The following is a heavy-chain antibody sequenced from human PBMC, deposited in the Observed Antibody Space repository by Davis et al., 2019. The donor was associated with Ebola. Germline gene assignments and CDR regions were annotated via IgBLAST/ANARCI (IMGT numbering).Heavy chain of an antibody. CDR3: ARVATTDYYYDGMDV. V-gene: IGHV3-30-3*01. Sequence: GGSLRLSCVGSGFTFSNHAMHWVRQAPGKGLEWVALISYEGSNEDYADSVKGRFSISRDNSKNMLYLQMNSLRFEDTALYYCARVATTDYYYDGMDVWGQGTTVTVSS. D-gene: IGHD1/OR15-1a*01. CDR1: GFTFSNHA. J-gene: IGHJ6*02. CDR2: ISYEGSNE.